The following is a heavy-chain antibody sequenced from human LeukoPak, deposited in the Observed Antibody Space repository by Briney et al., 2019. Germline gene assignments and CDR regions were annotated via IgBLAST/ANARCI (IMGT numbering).Heavy chain of an antibody. CDR3: AREGHPQYSSGWTYYYGMGV. V-gene: IGHV7-4-1*02. CDR1: GYTFTSYA. CDR2: INTNTGNP. D-gene: IGHD6-19*01. Sequence: ASVKVSCKASGYTFTSYAVNWVRQAPGQGLEWMGWINTNTGNPTFAQGFTGRFVFSLDTSVSTAYLQISSLKAEDTAVYYCAREGHPQYSSGWTYYYGMGVWGQGTTVTVSS. J-gene: IGHJ6*02.